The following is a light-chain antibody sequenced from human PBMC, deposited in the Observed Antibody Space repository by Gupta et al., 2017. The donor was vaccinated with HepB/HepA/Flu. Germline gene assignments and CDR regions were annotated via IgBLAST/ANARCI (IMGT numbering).Light chain of an antibody. Sequence: DIQMTQSPSSLSASVGDRVTITCRASQSIISSYLNWYQQKPGKAPKLLIYAASSLQSGVPSRFSGSGSGTDFTLTINSLQPEDFTNYYCQQSYSIPWTFGQGTKVEIK. CDR2: AAS. J-gene: IGKJ1*01. V-gene: IGKV1-39*01. CDR3: QQSYSIPWT. CDR1: QSIISSY.